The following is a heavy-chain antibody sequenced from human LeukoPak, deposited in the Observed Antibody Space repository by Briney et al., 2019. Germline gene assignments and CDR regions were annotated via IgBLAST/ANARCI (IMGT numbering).Heavy chain of an antibody. CDR1: GFTFSNYW. CDR2: VKGDGTFT. J-gene: IGHJ4*02. V-gene: IGHV3-74*01. Sequence: GGSLTLSCAASGFTFSNYWMHWVRQAPGKGLVWVSRVKGDGTFTNYADSVKGRFTISRDNAKFTLYLQMHSLRAEGTAIYYCVRDGDDYNFDYWGQGSLVTVS. CDR3: VRDGDDYNFDY. D-gene: IGHD5-24*01.